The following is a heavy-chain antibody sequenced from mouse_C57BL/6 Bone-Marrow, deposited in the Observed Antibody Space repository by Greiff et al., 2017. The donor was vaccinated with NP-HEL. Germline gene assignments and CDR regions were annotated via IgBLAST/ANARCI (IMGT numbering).Heavy chain of an antibody. V-gene: IGHV7-3*01. CDR3: ARYIYYGSSFFYFDY. Sequence: EVKLVESGGGLVQPGGSLSLSCAASGFTFTDYYMSWVRQPPGKALEWLGFIRNKANGYTTEYSASVKGRFTISRDNSQSILYLQMNALRAEDSATYYCARYIYYGSSFFYFDYWGQGTTLTVSS. CDR1: GFTFTDYY. J-gene: IGHJ2*01. CDR2: IRNKANGYTT. D-gene: IGHD1-1*01.